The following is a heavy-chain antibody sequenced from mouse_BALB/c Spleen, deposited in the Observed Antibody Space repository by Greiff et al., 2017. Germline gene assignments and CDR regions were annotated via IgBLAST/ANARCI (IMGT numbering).Heavy chain of an antibody. CDR2: ISDGGSYT. Sequence: EVQGVESGGGLVKPGGSLKLSCAASGFTFSDYYMYWVRQTPEKRLEWVATISDGGSYTYSPDSVKGRFTISRDNAKNNLYLQMSSLSSEDTAMYYCARDYGCPFAYWGQGTLVTVSA. CDR1: GFTFSDYY. J-gene: IGHJ3*01. V-gene: IGHV5-4*02. CDR3: ARDYGCPFAY. D-gene: IGHD2-2*01.